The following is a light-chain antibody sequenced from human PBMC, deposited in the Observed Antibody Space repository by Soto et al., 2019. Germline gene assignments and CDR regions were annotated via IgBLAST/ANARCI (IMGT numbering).Light chain of an antibody. Sequence: QSALTQPPSASGSPGQSVTISCTGTSNDVGGYNYVSWYQQHPGKAPKLMIYEVNKRPSGVPDRFSGSQSGNTASLTGSGLQAEDEADYYCSSLAVSNSFVFGTGTKLTVL. CDR2: EVN. CDR3: SSLAVSNSFV. J-gene: IGLJ1*01. CDR1: SNDVGGYNY. V-gene: IGLV2-8*01.